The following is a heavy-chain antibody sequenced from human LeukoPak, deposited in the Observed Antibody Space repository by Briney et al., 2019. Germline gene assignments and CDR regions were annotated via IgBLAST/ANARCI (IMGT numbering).Heavy chain of an antibody. D-gene: IGHD4-11*01. Sequence: GGSLRLSCAASGFTFSSYAMSWVRQAPGKGLEWVSAISGSGGSTYYADSVKGRFTISRGNSKNTLYLQMNSLRAEDTAVYYCANPPYSKDAFDIWGQGTMVTVSS. CDR1: GFTFSSYA. V-gene: IGHV3-23*01. J-gene: IGHJ3*02. CDR3: ANPPYSKDAFDI. CDR2: ISGSGGST.